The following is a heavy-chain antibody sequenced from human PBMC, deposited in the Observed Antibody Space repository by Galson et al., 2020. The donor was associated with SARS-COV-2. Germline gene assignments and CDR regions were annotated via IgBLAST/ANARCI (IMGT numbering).Heavy chain of an antibody. V-gene: IGHV3-21*01. CDR3: AKVGGLASGIFPV. CDR2: ISTRRSDT. D-gene: IGHD3-10*01. J-gene: IGHJ3*01. CDR1: GFTFSSYG. Sequence: KIGESLKISCAASGFTFSSYGMHWVRQAPGKGLEWVSFISTRRSDTYYADSVKGRFIISRDNGKNSLSLQMNSLRAEDTAVYYCAKVGGLASGIFPVWGQGTTVTISS.